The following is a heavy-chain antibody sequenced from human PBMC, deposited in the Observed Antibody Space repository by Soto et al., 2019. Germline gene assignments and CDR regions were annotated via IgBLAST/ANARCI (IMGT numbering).Heavy chain of an antibody. D-gene: IGHD6-6*01. CDR1: GFTFSSYA. V-gene: IGHV3-48*02. CDR3: ARPEYSSSSYGMDV. CDR2: ISSSSSTI. J-gene: IGHJ6*02. Sequence: GGSLRLSCAASGFTFSSYAMSWVRQAPGKGQEWVSYISSSSSTIYYADSVKGRFTISRDNAKNSLYLQMNSLRDEDTAVYYCARPEYSSSSYGMDVWGQGTTVTVSS.